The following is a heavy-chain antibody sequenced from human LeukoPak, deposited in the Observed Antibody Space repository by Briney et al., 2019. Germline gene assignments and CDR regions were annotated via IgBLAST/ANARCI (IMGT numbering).Heavy chain of an antibody. V-gene: IGHV4-59*01. CDR2: VSYSGTT. J-gene: IGHJ5*02. D-gene: IGHD3-10*01. CDR1: GGSISSYY. CDR3: ARETIMVRGERWWFDP. Sequence: SETLSLTCTVSGGSISSYYWTWIRQPPGKGLEWIGYVSYSGTTKYNPSLKSRVTMSVDTSKNQFSLRLSSVTAADTAVYYCARETIMVRGERWWFDPWGQGTLVTVSS.